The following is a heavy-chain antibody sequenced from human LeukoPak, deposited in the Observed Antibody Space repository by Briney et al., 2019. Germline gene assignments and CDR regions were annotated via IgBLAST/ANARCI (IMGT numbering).Heavy chain of an antibody. CDR3: ARDHTYYYDSSGYTDAFDI. CDR2: ISYDGSNK. Sequence: GGSLRLSCAASGFTFSSYAMHWVRQAPGKGLEWVAVISYDGSNKYYVDSVKGRFTISRDNSKNTLYLQMNSLRAEDTAVYYCARDHTYYYDSSGYTDAFDIWGQGTMVTVSS. CDR1: GFTFSSYA. J-gene: IGHJ3*02. V-gene: IGHV3-30-3*01. D-gene: IGHD3-22*01.